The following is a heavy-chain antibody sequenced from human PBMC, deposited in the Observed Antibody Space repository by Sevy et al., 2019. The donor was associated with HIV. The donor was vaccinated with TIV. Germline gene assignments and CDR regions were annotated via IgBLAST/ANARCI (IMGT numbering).Heavy chain of an antibody. CDR2: ISSSSSTI. J-gene: IGHJ4*02. D-gene: IGHD3-10*01. CDR3: ARVSEHYYGSGSYFDY. CDR1: GFTFSSYS. Sequence: GGSLRLSCAASGFTFSSYSMNWVRQAPGKGLEWVSYISSSSSTIYYADSVKGRFTISRDNAKNSQYLQMNSLRDEDTAVYYCARVSEHYYGSGSYFDYWGQGTLVTVSS. V-gene: IGHV3-48*02.